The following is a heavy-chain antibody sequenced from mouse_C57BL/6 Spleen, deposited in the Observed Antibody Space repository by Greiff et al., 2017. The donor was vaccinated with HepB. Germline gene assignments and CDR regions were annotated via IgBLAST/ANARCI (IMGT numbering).Heavy chain of an antibody. CDR1: GYTFTNYW. V-gene: IGHV1-63*01. CDR2: IYPGGGYT. J-gene: IGHJ4*01. CDR3: ARALRLRDYCAMDY. Sequence: QVQLQQSGAELVRPGTSVKMSCKASGYTFTNYWIGWAKQRPGHGLEWIGDIYPGGGYTNYNEKFKGKATLTADKSSSTAYMQFSSLTSEDSAIYYCARALRLRDYCAMDYWGQGTSVTVSS. D-gene: IGHD3-2*02.